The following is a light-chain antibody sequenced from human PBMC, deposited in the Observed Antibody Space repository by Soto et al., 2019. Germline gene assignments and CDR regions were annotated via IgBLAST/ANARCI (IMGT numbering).Light chain of an antibody. CDR2: TTT. J-gene: IGKJ3*01. CDR1: QSISRY. Sequence: DIPMTQSPSSLSASVGDRVTITCRASQSISRYLNWYQQKPGKAPSLLISTTTTLQSGVPSRFSGSGSGTDFTLTITSLQPEDFATYYCQQTYSTIFTFGPGTKVDIK. CDR3: QQTYSTIFT. V-gene: IGKV1-39*01.